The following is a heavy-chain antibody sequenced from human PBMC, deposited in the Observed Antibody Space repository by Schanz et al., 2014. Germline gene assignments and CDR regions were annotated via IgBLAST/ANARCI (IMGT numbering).Heavy chain of an antibody. CDR2: ITAYNGDT. J-gene: IGHJ3*02. CDR1: GYTFTSHG. D-gene: IGHD5-18*01. V-gene: IGHV1-18*01. CDR3: TRGGYSYALSAFDI. Sequence: QVQLVQSGAEVKKPGASVKVSCKASGYTFTSHGISWVQQAPGQGLEWMGWITAYNGDTNYALKLQGRVTMTTDTSTGTAYMELRSLRSDDTALYYCTRGGYSYALSAFDIWGQGTMVTVSS.